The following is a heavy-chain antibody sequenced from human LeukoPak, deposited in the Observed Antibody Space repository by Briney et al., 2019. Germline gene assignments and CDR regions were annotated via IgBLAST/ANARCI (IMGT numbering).Heavy chain of an antibody. CDR1: GGSISSSGYY. V-gene: IGHV4-39*01. J-gene: IGHJ5*02. D-gene: IGHD1-26*01. CDR2: IYYSGST. Sequence: SETLSFTCTVSGGSISSSGYYWGWIRQPPGKGLEWIASIYYSGSTYYNPSLKSRVTISVDTSKNQLSLKLSSLTAADTAVYYCARHEYSGSYYGLSWFDPWGQGTLVTVSS. CDR3: ARHEYSGSYYGLSWFDP.